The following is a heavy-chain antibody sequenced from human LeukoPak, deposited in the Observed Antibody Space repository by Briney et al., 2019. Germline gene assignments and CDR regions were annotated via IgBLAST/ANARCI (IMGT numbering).Heavy chain of an antibody. J-gene: IGHJ4*02. CDR1: GFTFSSYA. Sequence: SGGSLRLSCTASGFTFSSYAMSWVRQAPGKGLEWVSAISGSGGYTYYADSVKGRFTISRDNSKNTLYLQMKRLRAEHTAVYYCAKYDGVATNLYFDYWGQGTLVTVSS. D-gene: IGHD5-12*01. CDR3: AKYDGVATNLYFDY. CDR2: ISGSGGYT. V-gene: IGHV3-23*01.